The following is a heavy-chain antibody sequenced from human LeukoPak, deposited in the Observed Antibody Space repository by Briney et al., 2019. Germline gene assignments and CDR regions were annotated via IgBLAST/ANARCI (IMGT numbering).Heavy chain of an antibody. CDR2: MTTTSSYM. CDR1: GFTFSTYT. J-gene: IGHJ4*02. V-gene: IGHV3-21*04. Sequence: GGSLRLSCAASGFTFSTYTMNWVRQAPGKGLEWVSSMTTTSSYMYYADSVKGRFTISRDNAKNSLYLQMNSLRAEDTAVYYCAKGSEGYYDILTGYSYYFDYWGQGTLVTVSS. CDR3: AKGSEGYYDILTGYSYYFDY. D-gene: IGHD3-9*01.